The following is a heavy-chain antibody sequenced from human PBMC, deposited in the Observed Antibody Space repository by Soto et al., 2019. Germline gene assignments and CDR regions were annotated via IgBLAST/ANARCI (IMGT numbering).Heavy chain of an antibody. Sequence: QVQLVQSGAEVKKPGSSVKVSCKASGGTFSSYAISWVRQAPGQGLEWMGGIIPIFGTANYAQKFQGRVKITADETTSTAYMELSSLRSGETAGYYCARESPIATRPGYFDYWGQGTLVTVSS. J-gene: IGHJ4*02. V-gene: IGHV1-69*01. D-gene: IGHD6-6*01. CDR3: ARESPIATRPGYFDY. CDR2: IIPIFGTA. CDR1: GGTFSSYA.